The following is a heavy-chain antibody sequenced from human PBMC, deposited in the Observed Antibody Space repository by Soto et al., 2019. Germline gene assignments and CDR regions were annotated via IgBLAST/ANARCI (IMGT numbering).Heavy chain of an antibody. D-gene: IGHD3-3*01. CDR3: ARSFLEWLFYFDY. V-gene: IGHV4-38-2*02. J-gene: IGHJ4*02. CDR1: GYSISSGYY. CDR2: IYHSGNT. Sequence: SETLSLTCTVSGYSISSGYYWGWIRQPPGKGLEWIGSIYHSGNTYYNPSLKSRVTISVDTSKNQFSLKLRFVTAADTAVYYCARSFLEWLFYFDYWGQGTLVTVSS.